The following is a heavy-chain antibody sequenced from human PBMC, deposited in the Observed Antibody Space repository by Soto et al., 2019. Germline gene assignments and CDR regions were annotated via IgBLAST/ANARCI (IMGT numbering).Heavy chain of an antibody. CDR2: IIPIFGIA. CDR1: GGTFSSYT. J-gene: IGHJ4*02. Sequence: SVKVSCKASGGTFSSYTISWVRQAPGQGLEWMGRIIPIFGIANYAQKFQGRVTITADESTSTAYMELSSLRSEDTAVYYCAMSGYCSSTSCYRTTKNLDYWGQGTLVTVSS. V-gene: IGHV1-69*02. D-gene: IGHD2-2*01. CDR3: AMSGYCSSTSCYRTTKNLDY.